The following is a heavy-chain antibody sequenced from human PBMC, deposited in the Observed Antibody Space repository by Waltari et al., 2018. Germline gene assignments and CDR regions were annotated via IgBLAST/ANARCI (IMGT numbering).Heavy chain of an antibody. CDR1: GYSIKSVFY. CDR2: IYHSGNT. CDR3: ARRVCSGGSCYGGGFYFDY. J-gene: IGHJ4*02. V-gene: IGHV4-38-2*01. Sequence: QVQLQESGPGLVQPSETLSLTCHVSGYSIKSVFYWGWTRQPPGKGLEWIGNIYHSGNTYYNPSLKSRVNISIDTSKNQFSLKLSSVTAADTAIYYCARRVCSGGSCYGGGFYFDYWGQGALVTVSS. D-gene: IGHD2-15*01.